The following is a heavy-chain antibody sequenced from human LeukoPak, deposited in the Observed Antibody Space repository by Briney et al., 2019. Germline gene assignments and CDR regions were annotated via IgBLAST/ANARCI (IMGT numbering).Heavy chain of an antibody. CDR1: GFAFNSYW. J-gene: IGHJ3*02. V-gene: IGHV3-74*01. D-gene: IGHD5-12*01. CDR2: IDNDGTDT. CDR3: ARGGFSHGFDI. Sequence: GGSLRLSCGASGFAFNSYWFHWVRQAPGKGLVWVSRIDNDGTDTIYADSVKGRFAISRDNAKNTLYLQMDSLRAEDTAVYYCARGGFSHGFDIWGQGTMVTVSS.